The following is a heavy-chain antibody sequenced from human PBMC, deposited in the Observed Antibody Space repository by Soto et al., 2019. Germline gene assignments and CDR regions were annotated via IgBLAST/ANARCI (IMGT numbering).Heavy chain of an antibody. V-gene: IGHV3-23*01. CDR3: ASPSGYSSSSWDWYFDL. D-gene: IGHD6-6*01. J-gene: IGHJ2*01. Sequence: EVQLLESGGGLVQPGGSLRLSCAASGFTFSSYAMSWVRQAPGKGLEWVSAISGSGGSTYYADSVKGRFTISRDNSKNTLYLQMNSLRAEDTAVYYCASPSGYSSSSWDWYFDLWGRGTLVTVSS. CDR2: ISGSGGST. CDR1: GFTFSSYA.